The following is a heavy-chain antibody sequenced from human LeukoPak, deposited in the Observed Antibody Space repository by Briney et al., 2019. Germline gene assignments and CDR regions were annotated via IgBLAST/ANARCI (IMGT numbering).Heavy chain of an antibody. CDR3: ARRVMTTVVTGGIDY. J-gene: IGHJ4*02. V-gene: IGHV4-34*01. CDR1: GGSFSGYH. CDR2: IDHSGST. D-gene: IGHD4-23*01. Sequence: SETLSLTCAVYGGSFSGYHYTWIRQPPGKGLEWIGEIDHSGSTNYNPSLKSRVTISIDTSKNQFSLQLSSVTAADTAVYYCARRVMTTVVTGGIDYWGQGTLVTVSS.